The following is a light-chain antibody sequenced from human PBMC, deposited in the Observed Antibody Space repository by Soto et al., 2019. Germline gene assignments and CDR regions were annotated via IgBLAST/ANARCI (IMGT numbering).Light chain of an antibody. V-gene: IGLV2-11*01. CDR1: SSDVGGYNS. CDR3: SSYTSSYTWV. J-gene: IGLJ3*02. CDR2: GVT. Sequence: QSALTQPRSVSGSPGQSVTISCTGTSSDVGGYNSVSWYQQHPGKAPKLLIYGVTDRPSGVSSRFSGSKSGNAASLTISGLQAEDEGDYYCSSYTSSYTWVFGGGTKLTVL.